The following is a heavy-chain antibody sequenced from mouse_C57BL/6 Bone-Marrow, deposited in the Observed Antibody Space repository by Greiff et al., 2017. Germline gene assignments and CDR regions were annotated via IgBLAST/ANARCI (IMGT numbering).Heavy chain of an antibody. Sequence: QVQLQQSGPELVKPGASVTLSCKASGYTFTSYDINWVKQRPGQGLEWIGWIYPRDGSTKYNEKFKGKATLTVDTSSSTAYMELHSLTSEDSAVYFCARGGSNYAYYYAMDYWGQGTSVTVSS. J-gene: IGHJ4*01. CDR3: ARGGSNYAYYYAMDY. CDR1: GYTFTSYD. CDR2: IYPRDGST. V-gene: IGHV1-85*01. D-gene: IGHD2-5*01.